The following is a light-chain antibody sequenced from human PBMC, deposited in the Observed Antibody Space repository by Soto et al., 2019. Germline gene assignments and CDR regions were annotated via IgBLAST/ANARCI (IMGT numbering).Light chain of an antibody. CDR3: SLYTSENTYV. CDR2: EVT. J-gene: IGLJ1*01. Sequence: QSVLTQPASVSGSPGQSITISCTGTSSDIGVYDYVSWYQQHPGKAPKLIIYEVTNRPSGLSNRFSGSKSDNTASLTISGLQAEDEADYYCSLYTSENTYVFGTGTKVTVL. CDR1: SSDIGVYDY. V-gene: IGLV2-14*01.